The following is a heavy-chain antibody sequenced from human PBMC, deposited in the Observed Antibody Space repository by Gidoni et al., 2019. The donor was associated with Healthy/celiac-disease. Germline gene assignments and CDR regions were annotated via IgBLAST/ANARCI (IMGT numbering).Heavy chain of an antibody. Sequence: QVQLQQWGAGLLKPSETLSLSCAVYGGSFSGYYWSLIRQPPGKGLEWIGEIKHSGSTNYNPSLKSRVTISVDTSKNQFSLKLSSVTAADTAVYYCARGRVWIQLWVGAFDIWGQGTMVTVSS. CDR2: IKHSGST. J-gene: IGHJ3*02. V-gene: IGHV4-34*01. D-gene: IGHD5-18*01. CDR3: ARGRVWIQLWVGAFDI. CDR1: GGSFSGYY.